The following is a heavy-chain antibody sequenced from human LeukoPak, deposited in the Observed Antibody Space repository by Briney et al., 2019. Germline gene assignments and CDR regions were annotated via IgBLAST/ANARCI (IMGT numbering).Heavy chain of an antibody. V-gene: IGHV4-59*08. Sequence: KPSETLSLTCTVSGGSISSYYWCWIRQPPGKGLEWIGYIYYSGSTNYNPSLKSRVTISVDTSKNQFSLKLSSVTAADTAVYYCARVSDTAMAFDYWGQGTLVTVSS. D-gene: IGHD5-18*01. CDR3: ARVSDTAMAFDY. CDR2: IYYSGST. CDR1: GGSISSYY. J-gene: IGHJ4*02.